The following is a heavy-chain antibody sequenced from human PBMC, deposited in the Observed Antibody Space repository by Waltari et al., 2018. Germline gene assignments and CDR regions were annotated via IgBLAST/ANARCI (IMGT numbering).Heavy chain of an antibody. Sequence: QVQLQESGPGLVKPSETLSLTCAVSGYSISSGYYWGWIRQPPGKGLEWIGSIYHSGSTYYNPSLKSRVTISVDTSKNQFSLKLSSVTAADTAVYYCARPSSSNWFDPWGQGTLVTVSS. J-gene: IGHJ5*02. V-gene: IGHV4-38-2*01. CDR1: GYSISSGYY. CDR3: ARPSSSNWFDP. CDR2: IYHSGST. D-gene: IGHD6-13*01.